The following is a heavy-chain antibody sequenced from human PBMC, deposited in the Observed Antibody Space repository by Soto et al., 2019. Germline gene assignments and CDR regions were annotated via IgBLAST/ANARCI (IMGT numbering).Heavy chain of an antibody. J-gene: IGHJ4*02. CDR3: ASGPIGDYTGGFDY. CDR2: IYHSGST. Sequence: QLQLQESGSGLVKPSQTLSLTCAVSGGSISSGGYSWSWIRQPPGKGLEWIGYIYHSGSTYYNATLKCRITIAVDRTKNQFSLKLRSVTAADTAVYYCASGPIGDYTGGFDYWGQGTLVTVSS. D-gene: IGHD4-17*01. V-gene: IGHV4-30-2*01. CDR1: GGSISSGGYS.